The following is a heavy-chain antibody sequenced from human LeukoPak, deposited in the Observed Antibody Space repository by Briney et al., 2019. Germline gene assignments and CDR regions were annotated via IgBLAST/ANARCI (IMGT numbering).Heavy chain of an antibody. CDR1: GFTFSSYW. J-gene: IGHJ4*02. CDR3: ARESSSCHDY. Sequence: QAGGSLRLSCAASGFTFSSYWMHWVRQAPGKGLVWVARIHTDGRSTSYAGSVKGRFTISRDNAKNMLYLQMNSLRADDTAVYYCARESSSCHDYWGQGTLVTVSS. V-gene: IGHV3-74*01. CDR2: IHTDGRST. D-gene: IGHD6-13*01.